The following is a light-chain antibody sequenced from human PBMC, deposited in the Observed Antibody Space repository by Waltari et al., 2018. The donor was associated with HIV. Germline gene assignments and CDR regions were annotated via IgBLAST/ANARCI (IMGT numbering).Light chain of an antibody. Sequence: MTQSPATLSVSPGEGATLSCRASQSVGSRVAWYQQMAGQAPRLLIFGADTRASGIPARFTGSGSETEFTLTISSLQSEDVAVYFCQQYDDWPWTFGQGTKVEIK. J-gene: IGKJ1*01. V-gene: IGKV3-15*01. CDR3: QQYDDWPWT. CDR1: QSVGSR. CDR2: GAD.